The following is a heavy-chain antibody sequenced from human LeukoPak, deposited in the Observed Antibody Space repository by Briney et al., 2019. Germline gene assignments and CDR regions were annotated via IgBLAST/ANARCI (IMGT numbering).Heavy chain of an antibody. Sequence: GGSLRLSCAASGFTFSSYEMNWVRQAPGKGLEWVSYISSSGSTIYYADSVKGRFTISRDNAKNSLCLQMNSLRAEDTAVYYCARDIWWFGESYYYGMDVWGQGTTVTVSS. D-gene: IGHD3-10*01. CDR1: GFTFSSYE. J-gene: IGHJ6*02. CDR2: ISSSGSTI. CDR3: ARDIWWFGESYYYGMDV. V-gene: IGHV3-48*03.